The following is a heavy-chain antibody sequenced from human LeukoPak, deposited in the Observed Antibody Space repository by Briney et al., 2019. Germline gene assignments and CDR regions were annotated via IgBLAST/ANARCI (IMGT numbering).Heavy chain of an antibody. CDR2: IYPHDSST. Sequence: KPGESLKISCQGSGYNFISNWIGWVRQTPGKGLEFLGIIYPHDSSTIYSPSFQGQVTVSVDKSITTAYLQLNSLKSSDTGMYYCARVDRRGYSDYTAILPDYWGQGTLVTVSS. CDR3: ARVDRRGYSDYTAILPDY. CDR1: GYNFISNW. J-gene: IGHJ4*02. V-gene: IGHV5-51*03. D-gene: IGHD5-12*01.